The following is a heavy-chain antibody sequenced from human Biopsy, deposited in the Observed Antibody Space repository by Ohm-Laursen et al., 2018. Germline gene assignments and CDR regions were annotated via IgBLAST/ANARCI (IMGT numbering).Heavy chain of an antibody. V-gene: IGHV4-4*07. CDR2: IYITGET. CDR3: ARAPPLIRGVVKSWFDP. CDR1: GGYISHYY. J-gene: IGHJ5*02. Sequence: GTLSLTCTVSGGYISHYYWTWIRQPAGQGLEWIGRIYITGETDYNPSLKSRVTMSVDSSKKQFSLKLKSVTAADTAIYYCARAPPLIRGVVKSWFDPWGQGILVTVSS. D-gene: IGHD3-10*01.